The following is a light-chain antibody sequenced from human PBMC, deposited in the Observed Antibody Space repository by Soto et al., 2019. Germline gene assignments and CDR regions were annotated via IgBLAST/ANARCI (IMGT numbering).Light chain of an antibody. CDR2: EVS. Sequence: QAALTQPASVSGSPGQSITISCTGTSSDVGGYNYVSWYQLHPGKAPKLMVYEVSNRPSGASNRFSGSKSDNTASLTISGLQAEDEADYYCSSYTSSTAYVFGTGTKVTVL. CDR1: SSDVGGYNY. CDR3: SSYTSSTAYV. J-gene: IGLJ1*01. V-gene: IGLV2-14*01.